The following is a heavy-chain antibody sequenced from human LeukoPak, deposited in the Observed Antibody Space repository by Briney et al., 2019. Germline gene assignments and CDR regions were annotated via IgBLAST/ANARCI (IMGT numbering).Heavy chain of an antibody. CDR3: ARSTTAMVRYYFDY. CDR2: IIPIFGTA. D-gene: IGHD5-18*01. CDR1: GGTFSSYA. V-gene: IGHV1-69*13. Sequence: ASVKVSCTASGGTFSSYAISWVRQAPGQGLEWMGGIIPIFGTANYAQKFQGRVTITADESTSTAYMELSSLRSEDTAVYYCARSTTAMVRYYFDYWGQGTLVTVSS. J-gene: IGHJ4*02.